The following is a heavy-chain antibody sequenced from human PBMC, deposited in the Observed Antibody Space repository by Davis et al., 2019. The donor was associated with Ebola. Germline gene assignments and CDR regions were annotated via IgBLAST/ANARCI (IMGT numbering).Heavy chain of an antibody. D-gene: IGHD3-3*01. CDR1: GFTFSSYG. CDR2: ISYDGSNK. J-gene: IGHJ4*02. CDR3: AKDYYTYYDFWSGPLDY. Sequence: GGSLRLSCAASGFTFSSYGMHWVRQAPGKGLEWVAVISYDGSNKYYADSVKGRFTISRDNSKNTLYLQMNSLRAEDTAVYYCAKDYYTYYDFWSGPLDYWGQGTLVTVSS. V-gene: IGHV3-30*18.